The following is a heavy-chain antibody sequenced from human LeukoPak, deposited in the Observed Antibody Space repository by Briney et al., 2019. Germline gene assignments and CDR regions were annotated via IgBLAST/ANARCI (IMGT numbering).Heavy chain of an antibody. Sequence: SETLSLTCTVSGGSISSSSYYWGWVRQPPGRGREWIGSIYYSGRTYYNPSLKSRVTISVDTSKNQFSLKLSSVTAADTAVYYCASDLSWYSHFDYWGQGIRVTVSS. CDR3: ASDLSWYSHFDY. D-gene: IGHD2-15*01. CDR1: GGSISSSSYY. J-gene: IGHJ4*02. V-gene: IGHV4-39*01. CDR2: IYYSGRT.